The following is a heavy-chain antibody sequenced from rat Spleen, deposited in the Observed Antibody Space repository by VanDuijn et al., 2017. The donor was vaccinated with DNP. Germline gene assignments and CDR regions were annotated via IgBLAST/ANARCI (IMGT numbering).Heavy chain of an antibody. CDR3: ARRRLPYWYFDF. CDR1: GYIFSSNY. CDR2: INTGSGGT. Sequence: QVQLQQSGAELAKPGSSVMISCRASGYIFSSNYIGWIKQTTGQGLEYIGYINTGSGGTNYNEKFRGKATLTVDTSSNTAFMQLSSLTPDDSAVYYCARRRLPYWYFDFWGPGTMVTVSS. V-gene: IGHV1-43*01. J-gene: IGHJ1*01. D-gene: IGHD1-4*01.